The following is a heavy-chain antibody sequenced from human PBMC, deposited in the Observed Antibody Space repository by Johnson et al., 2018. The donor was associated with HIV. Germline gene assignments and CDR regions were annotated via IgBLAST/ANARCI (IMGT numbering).Heavy chain of an antibody. V-gene: IGHV3-66*01. CDR3: AKDLGWFSGFDI. D-gene: IGHD3-3*01. CDR1: GFTVSSNY. CDR2: IYSGDRT. J-gene: IGHJ3*02. Sequence: VTLVESGGGLVQPGGSLRLSCAASGFTVSSNYMSWVRQAPGKGLEWVSVIYSGDRTYSAVSVKGRFTISRDSSKNTLFLQMNSLRVEDTAVYYCAKDLGWFSGFDIWGPGTMVTVSS.